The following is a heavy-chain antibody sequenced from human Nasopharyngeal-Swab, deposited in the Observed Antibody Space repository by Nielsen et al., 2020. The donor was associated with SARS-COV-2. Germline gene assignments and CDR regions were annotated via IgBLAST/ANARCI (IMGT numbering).Heavy chain of an antibody. Sequence: GGSLRLSCAASGFTFSSYDMSWVRQAPGKGLEWVSSIDSSSRSIFYADSVKGRFTISRDNAKDSLYLQMNSLRAEDTAVYYCARDHLMTVTIPYYYYGMDVWGQGTTVTVSS. CDR1: GFTFSSYD. CDR3: ARDHLMTVTIPYYYYGMDV. CDR2: IDSSSRSI. J-gene: IGHJ6*02. D-gene: IGHD4-11*01. V-gene: IGHV3-21*01.